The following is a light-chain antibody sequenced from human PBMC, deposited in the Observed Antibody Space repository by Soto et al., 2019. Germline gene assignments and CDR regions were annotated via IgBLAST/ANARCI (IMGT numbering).Light chain of an antibody. Sequence: LIHSPRSLSASVGGRVTIACRASQGIRNDLGWYQQKPGKAPNLLIYDASRLESGVPSRFSGSGSVTEFTLTISSLQPDDFATYYCQQYNSFSQTFGQGTKVDIK. J-gene: IGKJ1*01. V-gene: IGKV1-13*02. CDR3: QQYNSFSQT. CDR1: QGIRND. CDR2: DAS.